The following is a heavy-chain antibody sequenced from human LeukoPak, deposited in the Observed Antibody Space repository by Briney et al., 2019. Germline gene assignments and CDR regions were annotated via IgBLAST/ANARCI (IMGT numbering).Heavy chain of an antibody. CDR1: GFTFSSYS. CDR3: AREGVFSGRRDAFDI. D-gene: IGHD6-19*01. CDR2: ISSSSTYI. V-gene: IGHV3-21*01. J-gene: IGHJ3*02. Sequence: GGSLRLSCAASGFTFSSYSMNWVRQAPGKGLEWVSSISSSSTYIHYADSVKGRFTISRDNAKNSLYLQMNSLRAEDTAVYYCAREGVFSGRRDAFDIWGQGTMVTVSS.